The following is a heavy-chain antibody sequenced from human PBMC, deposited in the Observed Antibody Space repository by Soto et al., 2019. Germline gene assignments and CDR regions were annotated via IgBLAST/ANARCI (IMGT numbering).Heavy chain of an antibody. CDR3: AMEYCSSTSCYRDY. CDR2: IIPILGIA. CDR1: GGTFISYT. V-gene: IGHV1-69*02. Sequence: QVQLVQSGAEVKKPGSSVKVSCKASGGTFISYTISWVRPAPGQGLEWMGRIIPILGIANYAQKFQGRVTITADNSTSTAYMELSIIRSEDTAVYYCAMEYCSSTSCYRDYWGQGTLVTVSS. J-gene: IGHJ4*02. D-gene: IGHD2-2*02.